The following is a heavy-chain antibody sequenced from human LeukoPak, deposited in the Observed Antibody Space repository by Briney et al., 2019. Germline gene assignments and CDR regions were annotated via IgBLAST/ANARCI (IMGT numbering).Heavy chain of an antibody. CDR3: ARWRYCSSTSCYGLGGWYFDY. D-gene: IGHD2-2*01. CDR2: INHSGST. Sequence: PSETLSLTCAVSGGSISSSNWWSWVRQPPGKGLEWIGEINHSGSTNYNPSLKSRVTISVDTSKNQFSLKLSSATAADTAVYYCARWRYCSSTSCYGLGGWYFDYWGQGTLVTVSS. CDR1: GGSISSSNW. V-gene: IGHV4-4*02. J-gene: IGHJ4*02.